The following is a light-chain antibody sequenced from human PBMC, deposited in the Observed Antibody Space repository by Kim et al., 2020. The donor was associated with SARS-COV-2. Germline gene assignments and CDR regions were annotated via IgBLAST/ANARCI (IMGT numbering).Light chain of an antibody. V-gene: IGKV1-16*02. CDR1: QGISSD. Sequence: AAVGERVATTCRAGQGISSDLAWCQQKPGKAPQSLIYAASSLQSGVPSNFDGSGSGTDVTLTISNLQPEDFATYYCQQYHSYQITFGQGTRLEIK. J-gene: IGKJ5*01. CDR3: QQYHSYQIT. CDR2: AAS.